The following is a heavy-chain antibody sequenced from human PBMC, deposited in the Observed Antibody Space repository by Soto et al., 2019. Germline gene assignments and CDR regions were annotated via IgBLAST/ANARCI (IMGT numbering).Heavy chain of an antibody. V-gene: IGHV3-30*03. CDR1: GISFSSYG. Sequence: QVQLVESGGGVVQPGRSLRLSCAASGISFSSYGMHWVRQAPGKGLEWVAVISYDGSKKYFGDSMKGRFTISRDNSKNTLYLQMNSLRHDDTAVYYCARDGGDAAIGIDPWGQGTLVTVSS. D-gene: IGHD3-16*01. CDR2: ISYDGSKK. CDR3: ARDGGDAAIGIDP. J-gene: IGHJ5*02.